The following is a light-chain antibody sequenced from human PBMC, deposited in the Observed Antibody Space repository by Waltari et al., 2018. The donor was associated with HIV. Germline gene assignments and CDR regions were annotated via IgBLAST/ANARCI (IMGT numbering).Light chain of an antibody. V-gene: IGLV2-23*02. CDR2: EVT. CDR3: CSCPRSGIRYV. J-gene: IGLJ1*01. CDR1: SSNVGSDYL. Sequence: QSALTQPASVSGSPGQSITISCTQTSSNVGSDYLVSWYQQHPGEAPKLIIYEVTKRPSGVSNLFSGSKSGNTASLTISGLQAEDEADYYCCSCPRSGIRYVFGTGTKVTVL.